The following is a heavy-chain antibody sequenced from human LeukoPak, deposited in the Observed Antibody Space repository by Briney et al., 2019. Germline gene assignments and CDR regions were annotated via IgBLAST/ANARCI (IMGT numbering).Heavy chain of an antibody. CDR3: ARAGDCSSTDCYRAFNV. V-gene: IGHV3-30*09. J-gene: IGHJ3*01. D-gene: IGHD2-2*01. CDR1: GFTFSSYA. CDR2: ISSDGKKK. Sequence: GGSLRLSCAASGFTFSSYAMHWVRQTPGKGLEWVTLISSDGKKKYYADSVKDRFAISRDNSKNTLYLQMNSLSPEDTALYFCARAGDCSSTDCYRAFNVWGRGTMVTISS.